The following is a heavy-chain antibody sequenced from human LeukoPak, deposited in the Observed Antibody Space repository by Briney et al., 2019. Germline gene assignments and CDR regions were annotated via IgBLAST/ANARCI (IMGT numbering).Heavy chain of an antibody. CDR3: ASRWNYYDSSGYYAY. J-gene: IGHJ4*02. V-gene: IGHV3-23*01. Sequence: PGGSLRLSCAASGFTFSSYAMSWVRQAPGKGLEWVSAISGSGGSTYYADSVKGRFTISRDNAKNSLYLQMNSLRAEDTAVYYCASRWNYYDSSGYYAYWGQGTLVTVSS. CDR1: GFTFSSYA. D-gene: IGHD3-22*01. CDR2: ISGSGGST.